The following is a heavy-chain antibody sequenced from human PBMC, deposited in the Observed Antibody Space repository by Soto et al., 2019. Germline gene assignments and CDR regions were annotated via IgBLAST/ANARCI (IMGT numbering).Heavy chain of an antibody. J-gene: IGHJ5*02. CDR3: ARNRDRPWFDP. CDR2: IYYSGST. CDR1: GGSLSSISYY. V-gene: IGHV4-39*01. Sequence: LSLTCTVSGGSLSSISYYWGWIRQSPGKGLEWIATIYYSGSTYYNPSLKSRVTISVDTSKNQFSLELNSVTAADTAVYYCARNRDRPWFDPWGQGTLVTVSS.